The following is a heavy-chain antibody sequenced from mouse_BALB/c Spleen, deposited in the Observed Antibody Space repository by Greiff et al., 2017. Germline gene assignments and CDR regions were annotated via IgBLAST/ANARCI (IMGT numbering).Heavy chain of an antibody. V-gene: IGHV3-2*02. D-gene: IGHD2-14*01. J-gene: IGHJ3*01. CDR3: ARVYRYDDRAWFAY. Sequence: VQLQQSGPGLVKPSQSLSLTCTVTGYSITSDYAWNWIRQFPGNKLEWMGYISYSGSTSYNPSLKSRISITRDTSKNQFFLQLNSVTTEDTATYYCARVYRYDDRAWFAYWGQGTLVTVSA. CDR2: ISYSGST. CDR1: GYSITSDYA.